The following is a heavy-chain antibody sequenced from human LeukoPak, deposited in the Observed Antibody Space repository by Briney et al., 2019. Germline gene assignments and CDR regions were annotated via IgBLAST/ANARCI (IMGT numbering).Heavy chain of an antibody. V-gene: IGHV4-59*01. CDR1: GGSISSYY. CDR2: IYYSGST. CDR3: AVVVAATGWFDP. J-gene: IGHJ5*02. Sequence: PSETLSLTCTVSGGSISSYYWSWIRQPPGKGLEWIGYIYYSGSTNYNPSLKSRVTISVDTSKNQFSLKLSSVTAADTAVYYCAVVVAATGWFDPWGQGTLVTVSS. D-gene: IGHD2-15*01.